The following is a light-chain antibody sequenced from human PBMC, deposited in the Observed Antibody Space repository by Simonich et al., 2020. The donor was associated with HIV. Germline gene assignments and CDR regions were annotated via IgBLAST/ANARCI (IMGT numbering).Light chain of an antibody. CDR3: QQYYTTPPT. V-gene: IGKV4-1*01. CDR2: WAS. CDR1: RNILYNSNNKNY. Sequence: DIVMTQSPDSLAVSLGERATINCKSSRNILYNSNNKNYLAWYQQKPGQPPNLLIYWASPRESGVPDRFSASGSGTDFTLTISSLQAEDVAVYYCQQYYTTPPTFGQGTKVEIK. J-gene: IGKJ1*01.